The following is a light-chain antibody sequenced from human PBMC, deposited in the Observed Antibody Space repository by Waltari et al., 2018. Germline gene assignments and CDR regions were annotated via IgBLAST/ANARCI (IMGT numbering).Light chain of an antibody. CDR3: QNHERLPAT. J-gene: IGKJ1*01. Sequence: EVVLTQFPGTLSLSPGERATLFCRASQSVSTFLAWYQQKAGQAPRLLIYGASSRSTGSPDRFRGSGSGTDFSLTISRLEPEDFAVYYCQNHERLPATFGQGTKVEIK. V-gene: IGKV3-20*01. CDR1: QSVSTF. CDR2: GAS.